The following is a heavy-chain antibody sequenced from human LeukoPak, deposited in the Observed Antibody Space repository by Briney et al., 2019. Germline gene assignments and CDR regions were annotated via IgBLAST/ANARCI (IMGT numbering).Heavy chain of an antibody. CDR3: ARDRRGYSYGFDDYYYYGMDV. CDR1: GGSLSSYY. Sequence: SETLSLTCTVSGGSLSSYYWSWIRQPPGKGLEWIGYIYYSGSANYNPSLKSRVTISVDTSKNQFSLKLSSVTAADTAVYYCARDRRGYSYGFDDYYYYGMDVWGQGTTVTVSS. J-gene: IGHJ6*02. D-gene: IGHD5-18*01. V-gene: IGHV4-59*01. CDR2: IYYSGSA.